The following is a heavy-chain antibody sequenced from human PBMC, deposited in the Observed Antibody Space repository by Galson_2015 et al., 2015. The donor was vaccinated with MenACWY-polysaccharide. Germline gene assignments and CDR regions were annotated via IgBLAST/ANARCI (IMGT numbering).Heavy chain of an antibody. V-gene: IGHV3-23*01. D-gene: IGHD1-1*01. CDR2: ISLDGRNT. Sequence: SLRLSCAASGFTFTSYTMSWIRQAPGKGPEWVTVISLDGRNTYYADPVKGRFTISRDNSKNTLYLQMHDLRAEDTAVYYCVKAHETSGWNRGPGYWGQGTL. CDR3: VKAHETSGWNRGPGY. J-gene: IGHJ4*02. CDR1: GFTFTSYT.